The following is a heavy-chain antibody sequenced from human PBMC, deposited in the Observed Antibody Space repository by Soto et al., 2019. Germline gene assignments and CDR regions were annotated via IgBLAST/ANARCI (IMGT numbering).Heavy chain of an antibody. D-gene: IGHD1-26*01. V-gene: IGHV3-23*04. Sequence: EVQLVDSGGGLVQPGGSLRLSCAASGFIFSNYVMSWVRQAPGKGLEWVSSISDSGGTSYYADSVKGRFTISRDNSKNTLQLKMNSLRAEDTAIYYSATRPRALLTFDYWGQGTLVTVSS. CDR3: ATRPRALLTFDY. CDR2: ISDSGGTS. CDR1: GFIFSNYV. J-gene: IGHJ4*02.